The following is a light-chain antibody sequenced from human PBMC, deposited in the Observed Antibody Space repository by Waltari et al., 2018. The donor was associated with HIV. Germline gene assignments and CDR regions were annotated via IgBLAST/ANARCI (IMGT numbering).Light chain of an antibody. CDR2: DNN. CDR3: AAWDDSLNGWV. Sequence: QSVLTQPPSASGTPGPRVTIPGSVSTANIGRNPVNWHQPPPGTAPKPLIYDNNQRRSGLPDRFSGSKSGTSPPLAISGLQSDVEAAFYCAAWDDSLNGWVFGGGTKLTVL. CDR1: TANIGRNP. J-gene: IGLJ3*02. V-gene: IGLV1-44*01.